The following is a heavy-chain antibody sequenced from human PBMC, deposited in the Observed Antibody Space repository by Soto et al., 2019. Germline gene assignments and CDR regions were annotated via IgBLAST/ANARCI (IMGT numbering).Heavy chain of an antibody. Sequence: QITLKESGHTLVKPTQTLTVTCTFSWFSLATSGVGVGWVRQPPGKALEWLALFYWDDDKGYSPSLKSRVTITKDNSKTTGALTMTNVGPVDTGTYYCARTMAPRIFKYWGQGTVVTVSS. CDR2: FYWDDDK. D-gene: IGHD3-3*02. CDR1: WFSLATSGVG. J-gene: IGHJ4*02. V-gene: IGHV2-5*02. CDR3: ARTMAPRIFKY.